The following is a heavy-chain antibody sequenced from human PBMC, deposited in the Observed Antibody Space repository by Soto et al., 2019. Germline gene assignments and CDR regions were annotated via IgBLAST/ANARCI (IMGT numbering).Heavy chain of an antibody. Sequence: QVQLVQSGAEVKKPGSSVKVSCKASGGSFSRYAISWVRQAPGQGLEWMGGIIPTLATANYPQKFQGRVTITADESTSTSYMDLNRLRSEDKAIYYCTTLYYTYFDYWGQGTLVTVSS. CDR3: TTLYYTYFDY. D-gene: IGHD2-8*01. J-gene: IGHJ4*02. CDR1: GGSFSRYA. V-gene: IGHV1-69*11. CDR2: IIPTLATA.